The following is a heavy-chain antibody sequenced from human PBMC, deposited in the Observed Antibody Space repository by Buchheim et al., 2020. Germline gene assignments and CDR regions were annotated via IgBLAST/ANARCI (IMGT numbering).Heavy chain of an antibody. J-gene: IGHJ6*02. CDR2: IRSKAYGGTT. CDR3: TAGYSPSPDYYGMDV. V-gene: IGHV3-49*03. D-gene: IGHD6-13*01. CDR1: GFTFGDYA. Sequence: QLVESGGGLVQPGRSLRLSCTASGFTFGDYAMSWFRQAPGKGREWVGFIRSKAYGGTTEYAASVNGRFTISRDDSKSIAYLQMNSLKTEDTAVYYCTAGYSPSPDYYGMDVWGQGTT.